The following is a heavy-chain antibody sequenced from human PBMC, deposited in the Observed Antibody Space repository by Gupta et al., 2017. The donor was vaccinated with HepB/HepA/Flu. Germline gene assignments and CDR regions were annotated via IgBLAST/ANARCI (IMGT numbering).Heavy chain of an antibody. V-gene: IGHV4-34*01. Sequence: QVQLQQWGAGLLKPSETLSLTCAVYGGSFSGYYWSWIRQPPGKGLEWSGEINHSGSTNYNPSLKSRVTISVDTSKNQFSLKLSSVTAADTAVYYCARLHTGYCSSTSCYSAPGYWGQGTLVTVSS. CDR2: INHSGST. D-gene: IGHD2-2*02. CDR3: ARLHTGYCSSTSCYSAPGY. J-gene: IGHJ4*02. CDR1: GGSFSGYY.